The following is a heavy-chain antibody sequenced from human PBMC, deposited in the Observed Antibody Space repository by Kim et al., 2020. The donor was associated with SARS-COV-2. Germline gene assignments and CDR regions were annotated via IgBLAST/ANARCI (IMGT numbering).Heavy chain of an antibody. V-gene: IGHV4-39*01. CDR1: GGSISSSSYY. CDR3: ARHVEWELIYFDY. J-gene: IGHJ4*02. CDR2: IYYSGST. D-gene: IGHD1-26*01. Sequence: SETLSLTCTVSGGSISSSSYYWGWIRQPPGKGLEWIGSIYYSGSTYYNPSLKSRVTISVDTSKNQFSLKLSSVTAADTAVYYCARHVEWELIYFDYWGQGTLVTVYS.